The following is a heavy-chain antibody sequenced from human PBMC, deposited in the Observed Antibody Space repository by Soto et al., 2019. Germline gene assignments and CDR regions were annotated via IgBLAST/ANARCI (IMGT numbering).Heavy chain of an antibody. CDR3: ASHMVRGVKNYYYYGMDV. Sequence: SETLSLTCTVSGGSISSYYWSWIRQPPGKGLEWIGYIYYGGSTNYNPSLKSRVTISVDTSKNQFSLKLSSVTAADTAVYYCASHMVRGVKNYYYYGMDVWGQGTTVT. D-gene: IGHD3-10*01. CDR1: GGSISSYY. J-gene: IGHJ6*02. CDR2: IYYGGST. V-gene: IGHV4-59*01.